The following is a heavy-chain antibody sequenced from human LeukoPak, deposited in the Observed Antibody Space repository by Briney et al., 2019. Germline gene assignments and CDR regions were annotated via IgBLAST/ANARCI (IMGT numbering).Heavy chain of an antibody. V-gene: IGHV3-11*04. J-gene: IGHJ3*02. D-gene: IGHD1-26*01. CDR1: GFPFSGYY. Sequence: GGSLRLSCAASGFPFSGYYMSWIRQSPGKGLECISYISGGGQTYYAGAVKGRFTISRDNAKNSLFLQMNSLRAEDTAVYYCARVRSEWELVLDAFDIWGQGTMVTVS. CDR2: ISGGGQT. CDR3: ARVRSEWELVLDAFDI.